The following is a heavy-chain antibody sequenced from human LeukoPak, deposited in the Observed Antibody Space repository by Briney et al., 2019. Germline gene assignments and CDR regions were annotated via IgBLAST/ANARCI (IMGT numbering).Heavy chain of an antibody. V-gene: IGHV4-59*01. J-gene: IGHJ4*02. CDR1: GGSISSYY. CDR3: ARVSGYDWESFYDY. D-gene: IGHD5-12*01. Sequence: SSETLSLTCTVSGGSISSYYWSWIRQPPGKGLEWIGYIYCSGSTNYNPSLKSRVTISVDTSKNQFSLKLSSVTAADTAMYYCARVSGYDWESFYDYWGQGSLVTVSS. CDR2: IYCSGST.